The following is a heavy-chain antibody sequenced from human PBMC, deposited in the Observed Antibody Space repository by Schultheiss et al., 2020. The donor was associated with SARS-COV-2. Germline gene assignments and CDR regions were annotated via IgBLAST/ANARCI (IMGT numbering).Heavy chain of an antibody. V-gene: IGHV3-23*01. CDR2: ISGSGGSS. CDR1: GFTFSNAW. Sequence: GGSLRLSGAASGFTFSNAWMSWIRQPPGKGLEWVSAISGSGGSSYYADSVKGRFTISRDNSKNTLYLQMNSLRAEDTAVYYCAKDKVGATNNWFDPWGQGTLVTVSS. CDR3: AKDKVGATNNWFDP. J-gene: IGHJ5*02. D-gene: IGHD1-26*01.